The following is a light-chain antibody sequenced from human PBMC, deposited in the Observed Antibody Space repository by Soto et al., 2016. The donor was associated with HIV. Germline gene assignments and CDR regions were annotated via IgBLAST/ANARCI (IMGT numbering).Light chain of an antibody. J-gene: IGKJ2*01. CDR2: KTS. CDR1: QRINDW. CDR3: QHSDA. Sequence: DIQMTQSPSTLSASVGDTVTITCRASQRINDWLSWYQQKPGKAPKTPKSTKTSTLESGVPSRFSGSGSGTEFTLTISSLAPDDSATYYCQHSDAFGQGTKLEIK. V-gene: IGKV1-5*03.